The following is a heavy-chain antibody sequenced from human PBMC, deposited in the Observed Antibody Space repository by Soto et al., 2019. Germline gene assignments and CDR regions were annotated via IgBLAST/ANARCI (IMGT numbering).Heavy chain of an antibody. V-gene: IGHV4-39*01. CDR3: ARPLEKYYYDSSGFDY. CDR2: IYYSGST. J-gene: IGHJ4*02. CDR1: GGSISSSSYY. D-gene: IGHD3-22*01. Sequence: SETLSLTCTVSGGSISSSSYYWGLIRQPPGKGLEWIGSIYYSGSTYYNPSLKSRVTISVDTSKNQFSLKLSSVTAADTAVYYCARPLEKYYYDSSGFDYWGQGTLVTVSS.